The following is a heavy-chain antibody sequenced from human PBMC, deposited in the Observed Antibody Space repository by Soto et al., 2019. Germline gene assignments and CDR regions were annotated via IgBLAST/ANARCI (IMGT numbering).Heavy chain of an antibody. CDR3: ARGGRTIFGRYFDY. D-gene: IGHD3-3*01. J-gene: IGHJ4*02. Sequence: SETLSLTCTVSGGSISSGDYYWSWIRQPPGKGLEWIGYIYYSGSTYYNPSLKSRITISADTSKNQFSLKLSSVTAADTAVYYCARGGRTIFGRYFDYWGQGTLVTVSS. CDR1: GGSISSGDYY. V-gene: IGHV4-30-4*01. CDR2: IYYSGST.